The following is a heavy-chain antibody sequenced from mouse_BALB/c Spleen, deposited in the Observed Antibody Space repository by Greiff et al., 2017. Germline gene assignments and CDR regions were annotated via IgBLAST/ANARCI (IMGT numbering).Heavy chain of an antibody. Sequence: EVQGVESGGGLVKPGGSLKLSCAASGFTFSSYAMSWVRQSPEKRLEWVAEISSGGSYTYYPDTVTGRFTISRDNAKNTLYLEMSSLRSEDTAMYYCARAGRLPTGYWGQGTSVTVSS. CDR3: ARAGRLPTGY. V-gene: IGHV5-9-4*01. J-gene: IGHJ4*01. CDR1: GFTFSSYA. D-gene: IGHD2-4*01. CDR2: ISSGGSYT.